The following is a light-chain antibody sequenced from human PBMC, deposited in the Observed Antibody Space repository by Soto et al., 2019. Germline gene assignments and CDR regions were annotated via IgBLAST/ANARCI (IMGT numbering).Light chain of an antibody. CDR2: HAS. V-gene: IGKV1-5*01. Sequence: DIQMTQSPSTLSASIEDRVTISCRASQNIGRWLAWNPQKPRTAPNLLLSHASIFRSEVPSRFTAGGSGTESTHTISRLPPDNIATNTSNQNNSYSSPLGQGTKLDIK. CDR1: QNIGRW. CDR3: NQNNSYSSP. J-gene: IGKJ1*01.